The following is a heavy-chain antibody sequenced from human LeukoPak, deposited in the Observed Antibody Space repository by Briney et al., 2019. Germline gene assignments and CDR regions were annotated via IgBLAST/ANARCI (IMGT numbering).Heavy chain of an antibody. CDR2: ISWDGGST. J-gene: IGHJ6*03. CDR1: GFTFDGYT. Sequence: GGSLRLSCAASGFTFDGYTMHWVRQAPGKGLEWVSLISWDGGSTYYADSVKGRFTISRDNSKNSLYLQMNSLRTEDTALYYCAKAATTARHYYYMDVWGKGTTVTVSS. CDR3: AKAATTARHYYYMDV. V-gene: IGHV3-43*01. D-gene: IGHD4-11*01.